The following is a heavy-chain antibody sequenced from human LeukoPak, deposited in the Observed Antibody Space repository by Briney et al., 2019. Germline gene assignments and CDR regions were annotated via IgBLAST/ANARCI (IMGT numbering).Heavy chain of an antibody. CDR3: AKDLPTVSYRYYFDY. CDR1: GFSFSSYA. D-gene: IGHD4-17*01. V-gene: IGHV3-23*01. J-gene: IGHJ4*02. CDR2: ISGSGGNT. Sequence: GGSLRLSCAVSGFSFSSYAMSWVRQAPGKGLEWVSAISGSGGNTYYADSVKGRFTISRDNSKNTLYLQMNSLRAEDTAVYYCAKDLPTVSYRYYFDYWGQGTLVTVSS.